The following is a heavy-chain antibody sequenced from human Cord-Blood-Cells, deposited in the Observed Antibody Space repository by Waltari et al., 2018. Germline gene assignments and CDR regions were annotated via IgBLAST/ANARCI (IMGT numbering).Heavy chain of an antibody. CDR2: IYYSGST. D-gene: IGHD1-26*01. J-gene: IGHJ4*02. Sequence: QLQLQESGPGLVKPSETLSLTCTLSGGSLSSSSYYWGWIRQPPGKGLEWIGSIYYSGSTYYNPSRKSRVTISVDTSKNQFSLKLSSVTAADTAVYYCARQVWESIDYWGQGTLVTVSS. CDR1: GGSLSSSSYY. CDR3: ARQVWESIDY. V-gene: IGHV4-39*01.